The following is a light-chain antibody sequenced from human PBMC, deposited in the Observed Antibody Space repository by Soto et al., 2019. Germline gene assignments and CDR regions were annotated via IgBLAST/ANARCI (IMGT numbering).Light chain of an antibody. CDR2: DVS. CDR3: SSYTSSNTLFV. J-gene: IGLJ1*01. CDR1: SSDVGFYND. Sequence: QSALTQPASVSGSPGQSITISRTGTSSDVGFYNDVSWYEHHPGKAPKLMIYDVSNRPSGVSDRFSASKSGNTASLTISGLQADDEADYYCSSYTSSNTLFVFGTGTKVTVL. V-gene: IGLV2-14*03.